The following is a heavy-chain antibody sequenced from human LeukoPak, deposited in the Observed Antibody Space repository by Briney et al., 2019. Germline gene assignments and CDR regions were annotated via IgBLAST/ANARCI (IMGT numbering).Heavy chain of an antibody. Sequence: SETLSLTCTVSGGSISSGSYYWSWIRQPAGKGLEWIGYIYYSGSTYYNPSLKSRVTISVDTSKNQFSLKLSSVTAADTAVYYCARVDSGYDYGWLDYWGQGTLVTVSS. CDR2: IYYSGST. CDR3: ARVDSGYDYGWLDY. J-gene: IGHJ4*02. CDR1: GGSISSGSYY. D-gene: IGHD5-12*01. V-gene: IGHV4-61*10.